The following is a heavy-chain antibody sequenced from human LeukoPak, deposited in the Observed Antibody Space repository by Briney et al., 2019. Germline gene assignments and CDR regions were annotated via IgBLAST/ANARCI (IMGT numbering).Heavy chain of an antibody. CDR2: INPDSGGT. Sequence: GASVTVSCTASGYTFTGYYMHWVRQAPGQGLEWMGWINPDSGGTNYAQKFQGRVTMTRDTSISTAYMELSRLRSDDTAVYYCARAWGTHWYFDLWGRGTLVTVSS. D-gene: IGHD1-14*01. CDR1: GYTFTGYY. CDR3: ARAWGTHWYFDL. J-gene: IGHJ2*01. V-gene: IGHV1-2*02.